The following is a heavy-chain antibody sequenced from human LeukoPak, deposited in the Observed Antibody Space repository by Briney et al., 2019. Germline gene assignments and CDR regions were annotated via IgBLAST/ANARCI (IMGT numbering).Heavy chain of an antibody. Sequence: GGSLRLSCAASGFTFSSYSMNWVRQAPGKGLEWVSSISSSSSYIYYADSVKGRFTISRDNAKNSLYLQMNSLRAEDTTVYYCARLGAPVEAFDIWGQGTMVTVSS. CDR3: ARLGAPVEAFDI. V-gene: IGHV3-21*01. CDR1: GFTFSSYS. J-gene: IGHJ3*02. CDR2: ISSSSSYI. D-gene: IGHD1-26*01.